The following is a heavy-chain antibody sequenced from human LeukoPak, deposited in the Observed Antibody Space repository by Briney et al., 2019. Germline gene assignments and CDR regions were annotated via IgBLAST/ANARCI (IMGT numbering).Heavy chain of an antibody. J-gene: IGHJ3*02. V-gene: IGHV3-48*01. CDR3: ARAKRNGFDI. CDR2: IRSSSTTI. CDR1: GFTFSNYS. Sequence: GGSLRLSCAASGFTFSNYSMNWVRQAPGKGLEWVSYIRSSSTTIYYADSVKGRFTISRDNAKNSLYLQMNSLRAEDTAVYYCARAKRNGFDIWGQGTMVTVSS.